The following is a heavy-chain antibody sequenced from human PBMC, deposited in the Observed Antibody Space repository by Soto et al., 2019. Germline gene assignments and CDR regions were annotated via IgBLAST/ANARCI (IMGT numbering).Heavy chain of an antibody. V-gene: IGHV1-69*04. D-gene: IGHD3-10*01. CDR1: GGTFSSYT. Sequence: ASVKVSCKASGGTFSSYTISWVRQAPGQGLERMGRIIPILGIANYAQKFQGRVTITADKSTSTAYMELSSLRSEDTAVYYCARDEGRINFDYWGQGTLVTVS. CDR2: IIPILGIA. J-gene: IGHJ4*02. CDR3: ARDEGRINFDY.